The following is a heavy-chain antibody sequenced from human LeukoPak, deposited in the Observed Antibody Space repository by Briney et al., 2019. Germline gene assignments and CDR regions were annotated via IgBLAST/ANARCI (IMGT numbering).Heavy chain of an antibody. D-gene: IGHD4-11*01. CDR3: ARAPTVTTPFDY. V-gene: IGHV1-69*04. J-gene: IGHJ4*02. Sequence: SVKVSCKASGGTLSSYAISWVRQAPGQGLEWMGRIIPILGIANYAQKFQGRVTITADKSTSTAYMELSSLRSEDTAVYYCARAPTVTTPFDYWGQGTLVTVSS. CDR2: IIPILGIA. CDR1: GGTLSSYA.